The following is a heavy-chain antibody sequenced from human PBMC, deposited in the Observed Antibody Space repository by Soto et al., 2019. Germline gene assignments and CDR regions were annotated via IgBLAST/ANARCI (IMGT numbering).Heavy chain of an antibody. CDR3: ARGKGMEENYYYYGMDI. CDR1: GYTFSTYA. J-gene: IGHJ6*02. Sequence: ASVKVSCKASGYTFSTYAMHGVRQAPGQSLEWMGWINGGTGQTRYSQRFQDRVTITRDTSAKTTYMDLTSLRSEDTAVYYCARGKGMEENYYYYGMDIWGQGTTVTVSS. CDR2: INGGTGQT. V-gene: IGHV1-3*01. D-gene: IGHD1-1*01.